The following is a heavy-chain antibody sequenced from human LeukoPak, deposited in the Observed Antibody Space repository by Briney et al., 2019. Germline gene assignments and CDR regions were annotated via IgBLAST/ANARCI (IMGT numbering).Heavy chain of an antibody. CDR3: ARLVSQTEPRFDS. CDR1: GFTFSSYA. J-gene: IGHJ4*02. Sequence: PGGSLRLSCAASGFTFSSYATSWVRQAPGKGREWVGEINDRGSTNYNPSLKSRVTLSVDTSKNQFSLNLRSVTAADTAIYYCARLVSQTEPRFDSWGQGTLVTVSS. CDR2: INDRGST. V-gene: IGHV4-34*01. D-gene: IGHD6-13*01.